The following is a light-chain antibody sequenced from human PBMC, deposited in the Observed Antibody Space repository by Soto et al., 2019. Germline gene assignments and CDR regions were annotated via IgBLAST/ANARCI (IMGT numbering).Light chain of an antibody. CDR2: GAS. CDR3: QQYGSSPAYT. CDR1: QSVSSSY. V-gene: IGKV3-20*01. J-gene: IGKJ2*01. Sequence: EIVLTQSPGTLSLSPGERATLSCRASQSVSSSYLAWYQQKPGQAPRLLIYGASIRATGIPARFSGSGSGTDFSLTISRLVPVDFAVYYCQQYGSSPAYTFGQGTKLEI.